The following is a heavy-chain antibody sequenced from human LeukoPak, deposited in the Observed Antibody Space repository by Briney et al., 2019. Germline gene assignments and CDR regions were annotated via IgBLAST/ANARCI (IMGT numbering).Heavy chain of an antibody. D-gene: IGHD3-3*01. V-gene: IGHV1-8*01. J-gene: IGHJ3*02. Sequence: ASVKVSCKASGYTFTNYDINWVRQATGQGLEWMGWMNPKNGKTGYAQMFQGRVSMTGDASITTAYMELSSLRSEDTAVYYCATNSQRITIFGVVIITHHPDAFDIWGQGTMVTVSS. CDR2: MNPKNGKT. CDR3: ATNSQRITIFGVVIITHHPDAFDI. CDR1: GYTFTNYD.